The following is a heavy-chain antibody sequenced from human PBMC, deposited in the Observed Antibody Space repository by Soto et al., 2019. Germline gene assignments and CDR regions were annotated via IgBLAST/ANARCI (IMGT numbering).Heavy chain of an antibody. CDR3: AKSHEVGVRGAY. Sequence: EVQLVESGGGLVKPGGSLRLSCTGSGFPFSAYNINWVRQAPGKGLEWVSSITVGSSHIYQPNSMKGRFTISRYEAKNSVYLQIDSLRDEDTALYYCAKSHEVGVRGAYWGQGTLVTVTS. D-gene: IGHD1-26*01. V-gene: IGHV3-21*01. CDR2: ITVGSSHI. J-gene: IGHJ4*02. CDR1: GFPFSAYN.